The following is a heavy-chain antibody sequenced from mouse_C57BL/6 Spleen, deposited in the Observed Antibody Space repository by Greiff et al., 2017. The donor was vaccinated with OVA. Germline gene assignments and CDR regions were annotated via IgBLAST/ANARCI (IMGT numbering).Heavy chain of an antibody. CDR2: ISSGSSTI. CDR1: GFTFSDYG. V-gene: IGHV5-17*01. Sequence: EVMLVESGGGLVKPGGSLKLSCAASGFTFSDYGMHWVRQAPEKGLEWVAYISSGSSTIYYADTVKGRFTISRDNAKNTLFLQMTSLRSEDTAMYYCARDYGSRVDYWGQGTTLTVSS. CDR3: ARDYGSRVDY. D-gene: IGHD1-1*01. J-gene: IGHJ2*01.